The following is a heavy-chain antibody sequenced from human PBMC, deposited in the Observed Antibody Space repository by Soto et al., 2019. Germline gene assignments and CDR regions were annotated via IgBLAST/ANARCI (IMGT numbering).Heavy chain of an antibody. V-gene: IGHV3-33*01. D-gene: IGHD4-17*01. J-gene: IGHJ3*02. Sequence: QVQLVESGGGVVQPGRSLRLSCAPSGFTFSSYGMHWVRQAPGRGLEWVAVIWYDGSNKYYADSVKGRFTISSDNSKNTQYLQINSLRAEETAVYYCARDRYGDLLGDDFDIWGQGTMVTVSS. CDR2: IWYDGSNK. CDR3: ARDRYGDLLGDDFDI. CDR1: GFTFSSYG.